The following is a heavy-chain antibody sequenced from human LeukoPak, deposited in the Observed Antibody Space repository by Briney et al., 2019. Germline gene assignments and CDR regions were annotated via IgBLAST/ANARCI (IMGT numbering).Heavy chain of an antibody. D-gene: IGHD3-3*01. CDR3: AGLFWSGPDY. Sequence: GRSLRLSCAASGFTFSSYAMHWVRQAPGKGLEWVAVISYDGSNKYYADSVKGRFTTSRDNSKNTLYLQMNSLRAEDTAVYYCAGLFWSGPDYWSQGTLVTVSS. V-gene: IGHV3-30-3*01. J-gene: IGHJ4*02. CDR2: ISYDGSNK. CDR1: GFTFSSYA.